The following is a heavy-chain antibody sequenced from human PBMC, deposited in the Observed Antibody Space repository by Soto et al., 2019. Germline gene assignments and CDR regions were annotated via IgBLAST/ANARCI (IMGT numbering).Heavy chain of an antibody. Sequence: QVQLMQSGAEVKKPGASVKVSCKASGDTFTDYYIHWVRQAPGQGLEWMGTVNPSGGHTTYAQHFPGSASIPTAPSTSTPYMALTTLTSDDTAIYYCARARHVVVVTAALDYWGQGTLFTVSS. CDR1: GDTFTDYY. V-gene: IGHV1-46*01. D-gene: IGHD2-21*02. CDR3: ARARHVVVVTAALDY. CDR2: VNPSGGHT. J-gene: IGHJ4*02.